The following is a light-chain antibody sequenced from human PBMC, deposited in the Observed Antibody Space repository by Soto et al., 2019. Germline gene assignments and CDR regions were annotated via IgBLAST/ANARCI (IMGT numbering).Light chain of an antibody. CDR3: QQYNSYAWT. J-gene: IGKJ1*01. Sequence: LSASPGERVTLSCRATQSVTYNLAWYQQKPGQAPRLLIYGASTRATGIPARFSGRGSGTEFTLTISSLQPDDFATYYCQQYNSYAWTFGQGTKVDIK. CDR1: QSVTYN. V-gene: IGKV3-15*01. CDR2: GAS.